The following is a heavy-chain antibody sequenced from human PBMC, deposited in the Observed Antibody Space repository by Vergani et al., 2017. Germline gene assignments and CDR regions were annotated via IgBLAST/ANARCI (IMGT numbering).Heavy chain of an antibody. D-gene: IGHD2-21*01. CDR1: GDSISTSSYA. Sequence: QMQLQESGPGLVKPSETLSLSCTVSGDSISTSSYAWGWLRQPPGKTLEWIGTVFYGGRTSYNPTLKSRVTLSLDTSKKQLSLHLTSVTAADTAVYYCARHISVVRRSSMTAFDYWGQGTLVTVSS. J-gene: IGHJ4*02. V-gene: IGHV4-39*01. CDR3: ARHISVVRRSSMTAFDY. CDR2: VFYGGRT.